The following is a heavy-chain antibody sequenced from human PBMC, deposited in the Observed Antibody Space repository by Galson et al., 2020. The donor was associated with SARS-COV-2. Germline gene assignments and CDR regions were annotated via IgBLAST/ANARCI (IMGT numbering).Heavy chain of an antibody. CDR2: IYFTGTA. J-gene: IGHJ3*02. D-gene: IGHD2-2*01. CDR3: ARDNRLAPVKRGAVDI. Sequence: QTSATLSLTCNVSGGSISNEGYYSGWLHPHPGKGLEWIAYIYFTGTAHYNPSLKRPVTISVDTSKNHVYLRLTSVTPADTAADYGARDNRLAPVKRGAVDIWGQGTVVTVSS. CDR1: GGSISNEGYY. V-gene: IGHV4-31*01.